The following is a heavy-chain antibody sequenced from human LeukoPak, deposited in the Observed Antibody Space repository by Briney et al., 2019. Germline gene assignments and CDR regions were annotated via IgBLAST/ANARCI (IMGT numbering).Heavy chain of an antibody. CDR3: ARAQIVVVPAAIQYYFDY. CDR2: IYHSGST. Sequence: SETLSLTCAVSGGSISSGGYSWSWIRQPPGKGPEWIGYIYHSGSTYYNPSLKSRVTISVDRSKNQFSLKLSSVTAADTAVYYRARAQIVVVPAAIQYYFDYWGQGTLVTVSS. V-gene: IGHV4-30-2*01. CDR1: GGSISSGGYS. D-gene: IGHD2-2*01. J-gene: IGHJ4*02.